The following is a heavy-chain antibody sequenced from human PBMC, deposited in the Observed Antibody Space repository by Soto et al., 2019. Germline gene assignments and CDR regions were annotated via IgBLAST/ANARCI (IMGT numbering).Heavy chain of an antibody. J-gene: IGHJ5*02. V-gene: IGHV1-18*01. Sequence: HLVQSGPEVKKPGASITVSCKTSGETFTNFGLSWVRQAPGQDLEWMGWIATYNSNRNYAQKFQGRLTLTTDTSTSTAYMELKNLGYDDTAVYYCARVVRGGVNCFDPWGQVTLVTVSS. CDR2: IATYNSNR. CDR1: GETFTNFG. CDR3: ARVVRGGVNCFDP. D-gene: IGHD3-10*01.